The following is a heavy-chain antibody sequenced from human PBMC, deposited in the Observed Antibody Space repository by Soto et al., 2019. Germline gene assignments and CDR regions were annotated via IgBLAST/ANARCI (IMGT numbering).Heavy chain of an antibody. J-gene: IGHJ4*02. Sequence: QVQLVQSGAAVKKPGASVKVSCKASGYTFTGYYMHWVRQAPGQGLEWMGWINPDSGDRKYAQNFQDRVTMTRDTSINTAYMELRTLRSDDTAVYFCARDVVDYWGQGTLVTVSS. CDR3: ARDVVDY. D-gene: IGHD2-21*01. CDR1: GYTFTGYY. CDR2: INPDSGDR. V-gene: IGHV1-2*02.